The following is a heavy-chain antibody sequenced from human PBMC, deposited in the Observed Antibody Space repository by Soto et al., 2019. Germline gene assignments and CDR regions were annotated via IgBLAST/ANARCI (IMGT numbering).Heavy chain of an antibody. J-gene: IGHJ4*02. CDR1: GFTFTTYC. Sequence: EVQLVESGGGLVQPGGSLIISCASSGFTFTTYCMHWVRQAPGQGLVWVSNINSDESSTNYADSVKGRFTISRDNAKSTLYLQMTSLRAEDTAVYYCARGGSGNYFNYFDYWGQGTLITVSS. D-gene: IGHD1-26*01. CDR2: INSDESST. CDR3: ARGGSGNYFNYFDY. V-gene: IGHV3-74*01.